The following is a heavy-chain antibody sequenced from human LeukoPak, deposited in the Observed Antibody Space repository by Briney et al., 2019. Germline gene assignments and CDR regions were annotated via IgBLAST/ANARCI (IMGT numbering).Heavy chain of an antibody. CDR2: IIPILGIA. CDR3: ASSQWGSVTTRYYFDY. V-gene: IGHV1-69*04. D-gene: IGHD4-17*01. J-gene: IGHJ4*02. Sequence: SVKVSCKASGGTFSSYAISWVRQAPGQGLEWMGRIIPILGIANYAQKFQGRVTITADKSTSTAYMELSSLRSEDTAVYYCASSQWGSVTTRYYFDYWGQGTLVTVSS. CDR1: GGTFSSYA.